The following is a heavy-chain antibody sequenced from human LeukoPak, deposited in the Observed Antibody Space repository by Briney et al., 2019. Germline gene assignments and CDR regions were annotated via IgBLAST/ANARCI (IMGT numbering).Heavy chain of an antibody. Sequence: PGESLRLSCETSGFSFSTYWMSWVRQAPGKGVEWVANIRQDGSEKYYADSVKGRFTISRDNAKNSLYLQMNSLRAEDTAVYYCAELGITMIGGVWGKGTTVTISS. CDR2: IRQDGSEK. J-gene: IGHJ6*04. D-gene: IGHD3-10*02. CDR1: GFSFSTYW. CDR3: AELGITMIGGV. V-gene: IGHV3-7*01.